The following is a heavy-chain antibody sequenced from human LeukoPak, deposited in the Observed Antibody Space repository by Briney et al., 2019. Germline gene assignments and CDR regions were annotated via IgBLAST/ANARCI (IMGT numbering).Heavy chain of an antibody. CDR3: ASHTLIRGVTHFDY. Sequence: GGSLRLSCAASGFPFNSYAMTWVRQAPGKGLEGVSTIIGGGGSTYYADSVKGRFTVSRDNSKNTLYLQMNSLRAEDTAVYYCASHTLIRGVTHFDYWGQGTLVTVSS. D-gene: IGHD3-10*01. J-gene: IGHJ4*02. CDR2: IIGGGGST. V-gene: IGHV3-23*01. CDR1: GFPFNSYA.